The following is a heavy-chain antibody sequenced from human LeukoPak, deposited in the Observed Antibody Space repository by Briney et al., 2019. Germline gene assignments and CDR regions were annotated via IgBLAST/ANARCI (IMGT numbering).Heavy chain of an antibody. J-gene: IGHJ4*02. Sequence: ASVKVSCKGSAYNFDRYGVNWVRQAPGQGLEWVGWISTYNGNTFYAQKFEGRVSMTTDTSTNTVYMDLRSLRSDDTAVYYCARDLEHCRNIICSNSSYWGQGTLVTVSS. D-gene: IGHD2-2*01. CDR1: AYNFDRYG. V-gene: IGHV1-18*04. CDR2: ISTYNGNT. CDR3: ARDLEHCRNIICSNSSY.